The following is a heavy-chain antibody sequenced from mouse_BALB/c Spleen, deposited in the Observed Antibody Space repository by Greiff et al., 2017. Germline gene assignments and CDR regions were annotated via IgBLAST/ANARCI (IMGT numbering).Heavy chain of an antibody. Sequence: QVQLQQSGAELVKPGASVTLSCTASGYTFTDYEMHWVKQTPEQGLEWIGAIDPETGCTDYNQKFKGKATLTADKSSSTAYMQLRSLTSEDSAVYYCARRRLQRAMDDWGQGTSVTVSS. CDR2: IDPETGCT. D-gene: IGHD6-1*01. J-gene: IGHJ4*01. V-gene: IGHV1-15*01. CDR1: GYTFTDYE. CDR3: ARRRLQRAMDD.